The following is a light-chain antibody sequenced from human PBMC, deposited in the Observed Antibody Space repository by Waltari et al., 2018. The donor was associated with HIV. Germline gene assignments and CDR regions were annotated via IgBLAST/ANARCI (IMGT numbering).Light chain of an antibody. Sequence: QSVLTQPPSVSGAPGQRVTIHCPGSRSNLGSGYDLHSHQQLPVTAPRVLNDGNSNRPSGGPDRFSGSKSGTSASLAITGLQAEDEADYYCQSYDTSLSGSGVFGGGTKLTVL. V-gene: IGLV1-40*01. CDR1: RSNLGSGYD. J-gene: IGLJ2*01. CDR2: GNS. CDR3: QSYDTSLSGSGV.